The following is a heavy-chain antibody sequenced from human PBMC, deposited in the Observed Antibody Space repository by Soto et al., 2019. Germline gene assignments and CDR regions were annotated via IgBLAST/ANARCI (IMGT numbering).Heavy chain of an antibody. Sequence: EVQLVESGGGLVQPGGSLRLSCAASGFSFSSYWIHWVRQAPGKGLVWVSRIKTDGSSTDYADSVRGRFTISRDNAKNPLYLLMNSLSAEDTAFYYCAKREGNTYGLFHWGQGTLVTVSS. CDR2: IKTDGSST. D-gene: IGHD5-18*01. CDR3: AKREGNTYGLFH. J-gene: IGHJ4*02. CDR1: GFSFSSYW. V-gene: IGHV3-74*01.